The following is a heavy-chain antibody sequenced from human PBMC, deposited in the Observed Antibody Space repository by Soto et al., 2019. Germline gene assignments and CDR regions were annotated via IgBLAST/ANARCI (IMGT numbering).Heavy chain of an antibody. J-gene: IGHJ3*02. CDR2: IIPILGIA. D-gene: IGHD2-15*01. CDR3: ARAGYCSGGSCYGEVNAFDI. Sequence: ASVKVSCKASGGTFSSYTISWVRQAPGQGLEWMGRIIPILGIANYAQKFQGRVTITADKSTSTAYMELSSLRSEDTAVYYCARAGYCSGGSCYGEVNAFDIWGQGTMVTVSS. V-gene: IGHV1-69*02. CDR1: GGTFSSYT.